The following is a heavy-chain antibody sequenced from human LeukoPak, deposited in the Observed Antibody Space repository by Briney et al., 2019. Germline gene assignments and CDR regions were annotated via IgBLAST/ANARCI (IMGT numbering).Heavy chain of an antibody. Sequence: GGSLRLSCAASGFTFSSYSMNWVRQAPGKGLEWVSYISSSSSTIYYADSVKGRFTISRDNAKNSLYLQMNSLRADDTAVYYCAKSSRYGTGWYGRIDYWGQGTLVTVS. D-gene: IGHD6-19*01. CDR2: ISSSSSTI. V-gene: IGHV3-48*01. J-gene: IGHJ4*02. CDR1: GFTFSSYS. CDR3: AKSSRYGTGWYGRIDY.